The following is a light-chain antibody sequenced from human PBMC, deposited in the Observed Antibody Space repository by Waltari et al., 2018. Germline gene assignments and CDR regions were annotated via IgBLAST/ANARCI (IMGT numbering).Light chain of an antibody. CDR2: GAS. Sequence: EIVLTQSPGPLSLSPGERATLSCRASQSVSSNYLDWYQQKPGQAPRLLIYGASTRATGIPDRFSGSGSGTDFTLTITRLEPEECAVYYCQQYASSPLTFGGGTKVEIK. CDR3: QQYASSPLT. J-gene: IGKJ4*01. V-gene: IGKV3-20*01. CDR1: QSVSSNY.